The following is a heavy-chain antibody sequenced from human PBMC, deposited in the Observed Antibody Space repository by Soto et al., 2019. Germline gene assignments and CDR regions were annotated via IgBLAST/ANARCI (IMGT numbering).Heavy chain of an antibody. J-gene: IGHJ4*02. D-gene: IGHD3-3*01. CDR3: ARDLEKRGNFDFLIGSVY. V-gene: IGHV3-7*01. CDR1: GFPFSLYW. Sequence: GGSLRLSCAASGFPFSLYWMNWVRQAPGKGLEWVANINQDGSETYYVDSVKGRFTISRDNAKNSLYLQMNRLRAEDTAVYYCARDLEKRGNFDFLIGSVYWGQGTLVTVSS. CDR2: INQDGSET.